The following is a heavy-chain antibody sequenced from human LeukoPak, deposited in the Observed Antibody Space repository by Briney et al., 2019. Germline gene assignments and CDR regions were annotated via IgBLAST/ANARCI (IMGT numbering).Heavy chain of an antibody. D-gene: IGHD3-16*01. CDR2: ISGSGGST. Sequence: GGSLRLSCAASGFTFSSYAMSWVRQAPGKGLEWVSAISGSGGSTYCADSVKGRFTISRDNSKNTLYLQMNSLRAEDTAVYYCAKFPPDYDYVWGTASFDPWGQGTLVTVSS. CDR3: AKFPPDYDYVWGTASFDP. J-gene: IGHJ5*02. V-gene: IGHV3-23*01. CDR1: GFTFSSYA.